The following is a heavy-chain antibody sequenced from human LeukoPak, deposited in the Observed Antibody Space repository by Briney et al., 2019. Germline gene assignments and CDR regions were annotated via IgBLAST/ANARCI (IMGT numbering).Heavy chain of an antibody. CDR3: AIVCTMVRGVHFNY. V-gene: IGHV3-48*01. CDR1: GFTFSSYS. J-gene: IGHJ4*02. Sequence: GGSLCLSCAASGFTFSSYSMDWGRQAPGEGLGGGSYISSSSSTISYADSVKVRFTISRDNAKNSLYLRMISPEAAATASFACAIVCTMVRGVHFNYWGQGTLVAVSS. CDR2: ISSSSSTI. D-gene: IGHD3-10*01.